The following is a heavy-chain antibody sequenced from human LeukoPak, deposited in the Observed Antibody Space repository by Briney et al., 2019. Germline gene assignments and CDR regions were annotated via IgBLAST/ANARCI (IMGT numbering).Heavy chain of an antibody. CDR2: IKQDGSEK. D-gene: IGHD2-2*01. CDR3: ASRLSSTSSSGDY. Sequence: PGGSLRLSYAASGFAFSSYWMSWVRQAPGKGLEWVANIKQDGSEKYYVDSVKGRFTISRDNAKNSLYLQMNSLRAEDTAVYYCASRLSSTSSSGDYWGQGTLVTVSS. CDR1: GFAFSSYW. J-gene: IGHJ4*02. V-gene: IGHV3-7*03.